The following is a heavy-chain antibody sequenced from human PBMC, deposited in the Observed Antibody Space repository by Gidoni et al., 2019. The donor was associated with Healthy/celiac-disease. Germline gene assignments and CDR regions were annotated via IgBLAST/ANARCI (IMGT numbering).Heavy chain of an antibody. CDR1: GGSISSGGYY. Sequence: QVQLQESGPGLVKPSQTLSLTCTVSGGSISSGGYYWSWIRQHPGKGLEWIGYIYYSGRTYYNPSLKSRVTISVDTSKNQFSLKLSSVTAADTAVYYCARDKALRGNGMDVWGQGTTVTVSS. CDR2: IYYSGRT. J-gene: IGHJ6*02. V-gene: IGHV4-31*03. D-gene: IGHD3-16*01. CDR3: ARDKALRGNGMDV.